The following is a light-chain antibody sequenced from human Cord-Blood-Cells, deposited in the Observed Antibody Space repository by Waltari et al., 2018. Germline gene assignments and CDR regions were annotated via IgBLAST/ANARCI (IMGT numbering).Light chain of an antibody. Sequence: QSALTQPASVSVSPGQSITIPCTGTSSAVGRYNLVPCYQQHPGKAPQLRIYEGSKRPSGVSNLFSGSKSGNTASLTFSGLQAEDEADYYCCSYAGSSTVVFGGGTKLTVL. V-gene: IGLV2-23*01. J-gene: IGLJ2*01. CDR3: CSYAGSSTVV. CDR2: EGS. CDR1: SSAVGRYNL.